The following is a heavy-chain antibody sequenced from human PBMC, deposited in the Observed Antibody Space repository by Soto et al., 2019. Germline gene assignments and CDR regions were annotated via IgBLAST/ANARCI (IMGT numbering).Heavy chain of an antibody. D-gene: IGHD6-19*01. J-gene: IGHJ5*02. CDR2: ISGSGGST. V-gene: IGHV3-23*01. CDR3: AKHTSSSSLYNWFDP. Sequence: PGGSLRLSCAASGFTFSSYAMSWVRQAPGKGLEWVSGISGSGGSTYYADSVKGRFTISRDTSKNTLYLQMNSLRAEDTALYYCAKHTSSSSLYNWFDPWGQGTLVTVSS. CDR1: GFTFSSYA.